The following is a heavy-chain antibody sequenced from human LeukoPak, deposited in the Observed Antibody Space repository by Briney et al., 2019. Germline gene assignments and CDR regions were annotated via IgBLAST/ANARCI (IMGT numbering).Heavy chain of an antibody. J-gene: IGHJ6*02. CDR3: ARGRKNYDFWSGHFYGMDV. CDR1: GGSISSYY. CDR2: IYYSGST. D-gene: IGHD3-3*01. Sequence: PSETLSLTCTVSGGSISSYYWSWIRQPPGKGLEWIGYIYYSGSTNYNPSLKSRVTISGDTSKNQFSLKLSSVTAADTAVYYCARGRKNYDFWSGHFYGMDVWGQGTTVTVSS. V-gene: IGHV4-59*12.